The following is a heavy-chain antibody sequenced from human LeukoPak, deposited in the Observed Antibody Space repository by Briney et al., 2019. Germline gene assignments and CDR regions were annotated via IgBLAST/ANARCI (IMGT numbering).Heavy chain of an antibody. CDR2: IYYRGST. CDR3: ARHSGSSLPFDY. V-gene: IGHV4-59*08. Sequence: PSETLSLTCTVSGGSISSYYWSWIRQPPGKGLEWIGYIYYRGSTNYNPSLKSRVTISVDTSKNQFSLKLSSVTAADTAVYYCARHSGSSLPFDYWGQGTLVTVSS. J-gene: IGHJ4*02. CDR1: GGSISSYY. D-gene: IGHD6-6*01.